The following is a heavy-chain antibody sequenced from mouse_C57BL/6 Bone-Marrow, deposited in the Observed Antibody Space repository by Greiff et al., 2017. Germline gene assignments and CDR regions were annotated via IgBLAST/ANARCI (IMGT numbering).Heavy chain of an antibody. V-gene: IGHV1-54*01. CDR1: GYAFTNYL. J-gene: IGHJ2*01. CDR3: ATHYYYGSSYEDY. CDR2: INTGSGGT. D-gene: IGHD1-1*01. Sequence: VQLKESGAELVRPGTSVKVSCKASGYAFTNYLIEWVKQRPGQGLEWIGVINTGSGGTNYNEKFKGNATLTADKSSNTAYMQLSSLTSEDSAVYFCATHYYYGSSYEDYWGQGTTLTVSS.